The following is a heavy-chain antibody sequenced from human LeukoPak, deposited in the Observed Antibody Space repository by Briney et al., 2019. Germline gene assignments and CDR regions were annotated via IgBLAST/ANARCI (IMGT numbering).Heavy chain of an antibody. CDR3: VKQEHLRGFDH. CDR1: GFTFSSYT. J-gene: IGHJ4*02. D-gene: IGHD1/OR15-1a*01. V-gene: IGHV3-64D*09. Sequence: GGSLRLSCSASGFTFSSYTMHWVRQAPGKGLEYVSVISSNGGSTYYADSVKGRFIVSRDNSKNTVYLQMSSLRAEDTALYYCVKQEHLRGFDHWGQG. CDR2: ISSNGGST.